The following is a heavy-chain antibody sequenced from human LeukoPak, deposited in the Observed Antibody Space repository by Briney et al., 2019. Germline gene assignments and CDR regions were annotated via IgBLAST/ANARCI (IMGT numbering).Heavy chain of an antibody. J-gene: IGHJ4*02. Sequence: SGTLSLTCTVSGDSISSRSYYWGWLRQPPGQGLEWIVSLYYSGSTYYNPSLKSRVTMSVDTSKNQFSLKLSSVTAADTAVYYCARAAYSSGWYMYYFDYWGQGTLVTVSS. CDR1: GDSISSRSYY. V-gene: IGHV4-39*01. CDR3: ARAAYSSGWYMYYFDY. CDR2: LYYSGST. D-gene: IGHD6-19*01.